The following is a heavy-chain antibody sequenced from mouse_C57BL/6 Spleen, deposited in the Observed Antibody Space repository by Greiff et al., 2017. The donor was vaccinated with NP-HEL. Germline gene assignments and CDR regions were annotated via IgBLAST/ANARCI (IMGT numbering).Heavy chain of an antibody. CDR1: GYTFTDYE. J-gene: IGHJ2*01. Sequence: VKLMESGAELVRPGASVTLSCKASGYTFTDYEMHWVKQTPVHGLEWIGAIDPETGGTAYNQKFKGKAILTADKSSSTAYMELRSLTSEDSAVYYCTRYYGYDLDYWGQGTTLTVSS. CDR3: TRYYGYDLDY. V-gene: IGHV1-15*01. D-gene: IGHD2-2*01. CDR2: IDPETGGT.